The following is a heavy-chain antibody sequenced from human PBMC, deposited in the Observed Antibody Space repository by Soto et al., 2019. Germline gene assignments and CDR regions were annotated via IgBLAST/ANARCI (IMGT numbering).Heavy chain of an antibody. CDR1: GGSISSYY. CDR2: IYYSGST. CDR3: ARSCSSTSCYGNWFDP. Sequence: PSETLSLTCTVSGGSISSYYWSWIRQPPGKGLEWIGYIYYSGSTNYNPSLKSRVTISVDTSKNQFSLKLSSVTAADTAVYYCARSCSSTSCYGNWFDPWRQGTLVTVSS. V-gene: IGHV4-59*01. J-gene: IGHJ5*02. D-gene: IGHD2-2*01.